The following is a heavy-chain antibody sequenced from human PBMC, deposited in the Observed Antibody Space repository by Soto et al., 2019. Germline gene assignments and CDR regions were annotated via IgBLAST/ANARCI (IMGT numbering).Heavy chain of an antibody. V-gene: IGHV3-30-3*01. J-gene: IGHJ5*02. Sequence: GGSLRLPCAASGFVFGSYAMHWVRQAPGKGLEWVAVIMYDGNTEYYADSVKGRFTLSRDNSKNILSVQMNSLRAEDTAVYYCTRPTCDGGNCYFAHWGRGNLVTVSS. CDR3: TRPTCDGGNCYFAH. CDR1: GFVFGSYA. D-gene: IGHD2-21*01. CDR2: IMYDGNTE.